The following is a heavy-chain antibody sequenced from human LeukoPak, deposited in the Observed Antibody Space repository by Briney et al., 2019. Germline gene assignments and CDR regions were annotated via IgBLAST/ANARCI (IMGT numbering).Heavy chain of an antibody. Sequence: SETLSLTCAVYGGSFSGYYWSWIRQPPGKGLEWIGEINHSGSTNYNPSLKSRVTISVDTSKNQFSLKLSSVTAADTAVYYCARLDSSGYYTLDVWGQGTTVTVSS. V-gene: IGHV4-34*01. D-gene: IGHD3-22*01. J-gene: IGHJ6*02. CDR2: INHSGST. CDR3: ARLDSSGYYTLDV. CDR1: GGSFSGYY.